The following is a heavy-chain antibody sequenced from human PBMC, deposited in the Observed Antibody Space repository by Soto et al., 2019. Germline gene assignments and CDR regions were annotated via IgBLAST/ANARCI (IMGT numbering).Heavy chain of an antibody. CDR2: IYYTGST. J-gene: IGHJ4*02. CDR1: GASTGSGGYY. V-gene: IGHV4-31*01. D-gene: IGHD4-17*01. CDR3: ARADYGDRGLAFDS. Sequence: QVQLQESGPGLVKTSQTLSLTCTVSGASTGSGGYYWSWIRQHPGKGLEGIGYIYYTGSTYYSPSLTSPASMSVDTSKNQFSLKLDSVTAADTAVYYCARADYGDRGLAFDSWGQGTLVTVSS.